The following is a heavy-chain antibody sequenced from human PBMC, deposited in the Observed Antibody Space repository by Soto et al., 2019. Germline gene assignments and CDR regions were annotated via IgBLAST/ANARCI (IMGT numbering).Heavy chain of an antibody. CDR3: SRDSAGTFFDY. Sequence: GGSLRLSCAASGFTFSSYAMHWVRQAPGKGLEWVAVISYDGSNKYYADSVKGRFTISRDNSKSTLYLQMNSLRAEDTAVYYCSRDSAGTFFDYWGQGTMVTVYS. D-gene: IGHD6-13*01. CDR2: ISYDGSNK. CDR1: GFTFSSYA. J-gene: IGHJ4*02. V-gene: IGHV3-30-3*01.